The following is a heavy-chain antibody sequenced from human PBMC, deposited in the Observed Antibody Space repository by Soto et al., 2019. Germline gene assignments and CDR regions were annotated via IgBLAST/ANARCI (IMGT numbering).Heavy chain of an antibody. Sequence: SETLSITCTVSGGSVTNSSYYWGWIRQHPGKGLEWIGYIYYSGSTYYNPSLKSRVTISVDTSKNQFSLKLSSVTAADTAVYYCARNEGRALDYWGQGTLVTVSS. V-gene: IGHV4-31*03. CDR2: IYYSGST. CDR3: ARNEGRALDY. J-gene: IGHJ4*02. CDR1: GGSVTNSSYY.